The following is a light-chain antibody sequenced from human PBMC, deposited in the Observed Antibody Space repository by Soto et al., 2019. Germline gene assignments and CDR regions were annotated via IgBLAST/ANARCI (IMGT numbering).Light chain of an antibody. CDR2: AAS. CDR1: QGISNY. V-gene: IGKV1-27*01. CDR3: QKYKGPRE. J-gene: IGKJ1*01. Sequence: DIQMTQSPSSLSASVGDRVTITCRASQGISNYLAWYQQKPGKVPKLLIYAASTLKSGVPSRFSGSGSGTDFTLTISSLQPKDVATYYCQKYKGPREFGQGTKVEIK.